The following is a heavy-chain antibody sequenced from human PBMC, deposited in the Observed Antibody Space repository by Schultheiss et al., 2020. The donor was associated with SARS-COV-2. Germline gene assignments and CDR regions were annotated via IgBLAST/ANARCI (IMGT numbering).Heavy chain of an antibody. CDR2: ISYDGSNK. Sequence: GGSLRLSCATSGFTFTSYGMHWVRQAPGKGLEWVAVISYDGSNKYYADSVKGRFTISRDNSKNTLYLQMNSLRAGDTAVYYCARLPANYDFWSGYSRSLYYFDYWGQGTLVTVSS. CDR3: ARLPANYDFWSGYSRSLYYFDY. J-gene: IGHJ4*02. CDR1: GFTFTSYG. V-gene: IGHV3-30*12. D-gene: IGHD3-3*01.